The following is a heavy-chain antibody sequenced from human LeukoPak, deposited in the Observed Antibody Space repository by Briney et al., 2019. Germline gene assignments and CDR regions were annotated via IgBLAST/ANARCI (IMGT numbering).Heavy chain of an antibody. CDR2: IGGSGGGT. J-gene: IGHJ6*03. Sequence: GGTLRLSCAASGFTFSTYGMSWVRQAPGKGLEWVSAIGGSGGGTYYADSVKGRFTISRDNSKNTLYLQMNSLRAEDTAVYYCAKRGSGWYEDYYYYMDVWGKGTTVTISS. CDR3: AKRGSGWYEDYYYYMDV. V-gene: IGHV3-23*01. CDR1: GFTFSTYG. D-gene: IGHD6-19*01.